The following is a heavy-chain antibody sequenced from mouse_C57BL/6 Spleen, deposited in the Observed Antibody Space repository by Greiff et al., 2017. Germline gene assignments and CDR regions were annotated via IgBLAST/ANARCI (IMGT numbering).Heavy chain of an antibody. Sequence: EVKLMESGGGLVKPGGSLKLSCAASGFTFSDYGMHWVRQAPEKGLEWVAYISSGSSTIYYADTVKGRFTISRDNDKNTLFLQMTSLRSEDTAMYYCARGTYYRGGFAYWGQGTLVTVSA. V-gene: IGHV5-17*01. D-gene: IGHD2-12*01. CDR2: ISSGSSTI. CDR1: GFTFSDYG. CDR3: ARGTYYRGGFAY. J-gene: IGHJ3*01.